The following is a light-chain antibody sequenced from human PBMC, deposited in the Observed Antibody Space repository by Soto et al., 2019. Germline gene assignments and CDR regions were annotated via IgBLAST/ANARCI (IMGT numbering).Light chain of an antibody. CDR3: HQYDNLPPTWT. J-gene: IGKJ1*01. Sequence: DIQMTQSPSSLSASVGDRVTITCQASQDISNYLNWYQQKPGKAPKLLIYDASNLETGVPSRFSGSGCGTDFAFTISSLQPEAIATYYCHQYDNLPPTWTFGQGTKVEIK. V-gene: IGKV1-33*01. CDR1: QDISNY. CDR2: DAS.